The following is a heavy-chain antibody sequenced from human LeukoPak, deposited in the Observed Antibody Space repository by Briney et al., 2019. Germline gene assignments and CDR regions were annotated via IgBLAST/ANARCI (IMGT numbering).Heavy chain of an antibody. CDR3: ARDGTGVAAAGTRWWFDP. J-gene: IGHJ5*02. CDR2: MNPNSGNT. V-gene: IGHV1-8*01. CDR1: GYTFTSYD. Sequence: ASVKVSCKASGYTFTSYDINWVRQATGQGLEWMGWMNPNSGNTGYAQNFQGRVTMTRDTSTSTVYMELSSLRSEDTAVHYCARDGTGVAAAGTRWWFDPWGQGTLVTVSS. D-gene: IGHD6-13*01.